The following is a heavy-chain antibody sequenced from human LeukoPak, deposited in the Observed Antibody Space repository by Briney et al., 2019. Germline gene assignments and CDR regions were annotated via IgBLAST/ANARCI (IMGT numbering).Heavy chain of an antibody. V-gene: IGHV4-39*01. CDR1: GGSISSSAYY. Sequence: SETLSLTCTVSGGSISSSAYYWGWIRQTPGKGLEWLGTMYYDGSTYYNPSLKSRVTISVDTSKKHFSLKLSSVTAPAMAVLYFSRQGGALNSMYNWFDPWGQGTLVTVSS. D-gene: IGHD2-21*01. CDR2: MYYDGST. CDR3: SRQGGALNSMYNWFDP. J-gene: IGHJ5*02.